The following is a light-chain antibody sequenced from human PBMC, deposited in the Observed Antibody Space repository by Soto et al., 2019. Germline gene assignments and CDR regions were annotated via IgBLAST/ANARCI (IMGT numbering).Light chain of an antibody. CDR3: AAGDDSRSGGV. CDR2: RST. Sequence: QSVLTQPPSASGTPGQRVTISCSGSSSNIGGNYVHWYQQLPGTAPKLLIYRSTQRPSGIPDRFSGSKSGTSASLAIGGLRSEDEADYYCAAGDDSRSGGVVGGGTKLTVL. J-gene: IGLJ3*02. V-gene: IGLV1-47*01. CDR1: SSNIGGNY.